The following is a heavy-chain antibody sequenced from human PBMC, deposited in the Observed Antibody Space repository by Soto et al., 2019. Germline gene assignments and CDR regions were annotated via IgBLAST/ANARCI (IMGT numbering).Heavy chain of an antibody. V-gene: IGHV4-59*08. CDR2: IYYSGST. D-gene: IGHD5-18*01. J-gene: IGHJ4*02. CDR1: GGSISSYY. CDR3: ARLNSYGLHFDY. Sequence: NPSETLSLTCTVSGGSISSYYWSWFRQPPGRGLEWIGYIYYSGSTSYSPSLKSRVTISVDTSKKQFSLKLSSVTAADTAVYYCARLNSYGLHFDYWAQGTLVTVSS.